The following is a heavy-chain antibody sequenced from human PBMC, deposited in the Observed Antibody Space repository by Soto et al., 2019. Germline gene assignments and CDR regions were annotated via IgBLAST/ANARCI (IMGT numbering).Heavy chain of an antibody. V-gene: IGHV3-23*01. D-gene: IGHD5-12*01. CDR2: ISPSGATT. J-gene: IGHJ2*01. CDR1: GFTFSTSG. CDR3: ARTPRGGGYGDWYFDL. Sequence: EVQLLESGGGLVQPGGSLRLSCAASGFTFSTSGMTWVRLAPGRGPDYVSAISPSGATTYYADSVKGRFTISRDKPENTLYLHLDSLRAEDTAIYYCARTPRGGGYGDWYFDLWGRGTLVTVSS.